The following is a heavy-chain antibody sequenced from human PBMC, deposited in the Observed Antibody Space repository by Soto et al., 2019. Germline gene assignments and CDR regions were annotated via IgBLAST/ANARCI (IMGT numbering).Heavy chain of an antibody. J-gene: IGHJ6*02. Sequence: EVQLLESGGGLVQPGGSLRLSCAASGFTFSSYAMSWVRQAPGKGLEWVSAISGSGGSTYYADSVKGRFTISRDNSKNTLYLKMNSLRDEDTAVYYCAKGVAARASGARYYGMDVWGQGTTVTVSS. CDR1: GFTFSSYA. CDR3: AKGVAARASGARYYGMDV. CDR2: ISGSGGST. D-gene: IGHD6-6*01. V-gene: IGHV3-23*01.